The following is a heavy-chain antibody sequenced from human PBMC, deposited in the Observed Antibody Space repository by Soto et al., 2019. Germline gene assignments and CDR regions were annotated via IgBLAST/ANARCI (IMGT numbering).Heavy chain of an antibody. D-gene: IGHD2-15*01. J-gene: IGHJ6*02. CDR2: ISGTSDYI. CDR3: ARDHRYCSGSSCRPYYYYYGMDV. Sequence: SGGSLRLSCAASGFTFSSYSMNWVRQAPGRGLEWVAAISGTSDYIYYADSVKGRFTISRDNAKTSLYIQMNSLRAEDTAVYYCARDHRYCSGSSCRPYYYYYGMDVWGQRTTVTVSS. CDR1: GFTFSSYS. V-gene: IGHV3-21*01.